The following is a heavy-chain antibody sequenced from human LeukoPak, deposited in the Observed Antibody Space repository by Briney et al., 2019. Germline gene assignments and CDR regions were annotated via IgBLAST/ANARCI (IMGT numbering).Heavy chain of an antibody. D-gene: IGHD3-10*01. CDR1: GGSISSSSYY. CDR3: ARDPLGSDY. Sequence: SETLSLTCTVSGGSISSSSYYWGWIRQPPGKGLEWIGSIYYSGSTYYNPSLKSRVTISVDTSKNQFSLKLGSVTAADTAVYYCARDPLGSDYWGQGTLVTVSS. CDR2: IYYSGST. V-gene: IGHV4-39*02. J-gene: IGHJ4*02.